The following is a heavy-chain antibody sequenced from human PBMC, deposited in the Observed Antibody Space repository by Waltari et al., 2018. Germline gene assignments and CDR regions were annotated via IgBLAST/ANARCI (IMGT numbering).Heavy chain of an antibody. Sequence: QVQLQESGPGLVKPSETLSLTCAVSGGSISSGYYWSWIRQPPGKGLEWIGYIGGSSGSTYYNPSLKSRVTISKDTSKNQFSLNLSSVTAADTAVYYCARRGAPLTGLDVWGRGVLVTVSS. J-gene: IGHJ4*02. CDR3: ARRGAPLTGLDV. V-gene: IGHV4-38-2*01. CDR2: IGGSSGST. CDR1: GGSISSGYY. D-gene: IGHD1-26*01.